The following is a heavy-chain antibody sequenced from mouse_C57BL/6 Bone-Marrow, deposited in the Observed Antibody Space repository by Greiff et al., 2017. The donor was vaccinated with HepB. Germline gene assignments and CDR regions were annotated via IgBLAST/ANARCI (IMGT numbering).Heavy chain of an antibody. D-gene: IGHD1-1*01. CDR3: ARYSYYGSSHWYFDV. CDR2: IYPGSGST. CDR1: GYTFTSYW. V-gene: IGHV1-55*01. J-gene: IGHJ1*03. Sequence: QVQLQQPGAELVKPGASVKMSCKASGYTFTSYWITWVKQRPGQGLEWIGDIYPGSGSTNYNEKFKSKATLTVDKSSSTAYLQLSSLTSEDSAVYYCARYSYYGSSHWYFDVWGTGTTVTVSS.